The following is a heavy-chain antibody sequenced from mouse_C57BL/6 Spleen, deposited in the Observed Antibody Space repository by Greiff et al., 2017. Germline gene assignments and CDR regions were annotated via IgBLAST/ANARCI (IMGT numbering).Heavy chain of an antibody. V-gene: IGHV5-6*01. D-gene: IGHD1-1*02. CDR2: ISSGGSYT. Sequence: EVQLVESGGDLVKPGGSLKLSCAASGFTFSSYGMSWVRQTPDKRLEWVATISSGGSYTYYPDSVKGRFTISRDNAKNTLYLQMSSLKSEDTAMYYCAREGGGSYYFDYWGQGTTLTVSS. CDR3: AREGGGSYYFDY. CDR1: GFTFSSYG. J-gene: IGHJ2*01.